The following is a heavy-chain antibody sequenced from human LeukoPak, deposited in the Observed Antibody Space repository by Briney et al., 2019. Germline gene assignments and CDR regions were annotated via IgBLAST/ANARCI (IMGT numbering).Heavy chain of an antibody. CDR1: GFTFSSYS. Sequence: GGSLRLSCAASGFTFSSYSMNWVRQAPGKGLEWVSYISSSSSTIYYADSVKGRFTISRDNAKNSLYLQMNSLRAEDTAVYYCARDGHYDFWSGYGNWFDPWGQGTLVTVSS. D-gene: IGHD3-3*01. CDR2: ISSSSSTI. J-gene: IGHJ5*02. CDR3: ARDGHYDFWSGYGNWFDP. V-gene: IGHV3-48*01.